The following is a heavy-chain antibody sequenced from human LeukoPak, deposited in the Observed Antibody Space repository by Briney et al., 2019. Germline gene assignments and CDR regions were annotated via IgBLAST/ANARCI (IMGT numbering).Heavy chain of an antibody. CDR3: APMGLYFDY. V-gene: IGHV3-23*01. D-gene: IGHD3-16*01. CDR1: GFTFSSYA. J-gene: IGHJ4*02. CDR2: ISGSGGST. Sequence: GGSLRLSCAASGFTFSSYAMSWVRQAPGKGLGWVSAISGSGGSTYYADSVKGRFTISRGNSKNTLYLQMNSLRAEDTAVYYCAPMGLYFDYWGQGTLVTVSS.